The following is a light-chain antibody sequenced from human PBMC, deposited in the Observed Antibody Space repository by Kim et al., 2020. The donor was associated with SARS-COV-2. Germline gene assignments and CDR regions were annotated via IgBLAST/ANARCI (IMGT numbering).Light chain of an antibody. Sequence: QTITIACNGTRSYGGGYIYVSWYQQHPGKAPKLMIYDVSNRPSGVSNRFSGSKSGNTASLTISGLQAEDEADYYCSSYTSSSTPYVFGTGTKVTVL. CDR2: DVS. CDR1: RSYGGGYIY. J-gene: IGLJ1*01. CDR3: SSYTSSSTPYV. V-gene: IGLV2-14*03.